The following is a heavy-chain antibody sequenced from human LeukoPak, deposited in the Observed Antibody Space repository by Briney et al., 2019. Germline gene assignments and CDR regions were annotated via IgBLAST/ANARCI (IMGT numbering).Heavy chain of an antibody. CDR3: ARGPDYYGSGSRTFDY. D-gene: IGHD3-10*01. CDR1: GGSFSGYY. Sequence: SETLSLTCAVYGGSFSGYYWSWIRQPPGKGLEWIGEINHSGSTNYNPSLKSRVTISVDTSKNQFSLKLNSVTAADTAVYYCARGPDYYGSGSRTFDYWGQGTLVTVSS. J-gene: IGHJ4*02. V-gene: IGHV4-34*01. CDR2: INHSGST.